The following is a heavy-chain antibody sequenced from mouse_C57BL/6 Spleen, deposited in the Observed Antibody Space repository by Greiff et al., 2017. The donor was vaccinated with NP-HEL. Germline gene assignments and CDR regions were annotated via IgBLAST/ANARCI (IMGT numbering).Heavy chain of an antibody. CDR3: ARSIITTVVAAFDY. Sequence: QVQLQQSGAELVRPGTSVKMSCKASGYTFTNYWIGWAKQRPGQGLEWIGDIYTGGGYTNYAEKFKGKSTLTADKAYSTAYMQISSLTSEDAAIYYCARSIITTVVAAFDYWGQGTTLTVSS. CDR1: GYTFTNYW. CDR2: IYTGGGYT. J-gene: IGHJ2*01. V-gene: IGHV1-63*01. D-gene: IGHD1-1*01.